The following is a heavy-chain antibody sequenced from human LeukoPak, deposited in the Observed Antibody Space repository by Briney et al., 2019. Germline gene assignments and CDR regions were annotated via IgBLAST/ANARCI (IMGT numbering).Heavy chain of an antibody. CDR1: GFTFDDYG. CDR2: INWNGGST. J-gene: IGHJ4*02. Sequence: GGSLRLSCAASGFTFDDYGMSWVRHAPGKGLEWVSSINWNGGSTGYADSVKGRFTIPRDNAKNSLYLQMNSLRAEDTALYYCAREVDNYLPKYYFDYWGQGTLVTVSS. V-gene: IGHV3-20*04. D-gene: IGHD5-12*01. CDR3: AREVDNYLPKYYFDY.